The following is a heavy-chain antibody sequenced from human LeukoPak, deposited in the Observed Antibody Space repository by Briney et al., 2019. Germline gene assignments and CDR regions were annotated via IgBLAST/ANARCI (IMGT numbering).Heavy chain of an antibody. D-gene: IGHD5-18*01. CDR3: ARSRGYSYGYFDY. V-gene: IGHV3-74*01. J-gene: IGHJ4*02. CDR2: ITNDGSST. CDR1: GLTFSSHW. Sequence: PGGSLRLSCAASGLTFSSHWMHWVRQAPGKGLVWVSRITNDGSSTTYADSVKGRFTISRDNAKNMLYLQVNSLRAEDTAVYYCARSRGYSYGYFDYWGQGTLVTVSS.